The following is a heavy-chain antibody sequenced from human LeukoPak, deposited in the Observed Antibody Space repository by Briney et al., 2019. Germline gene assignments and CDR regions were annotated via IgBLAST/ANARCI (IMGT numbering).Heavy chain of an antibody. D-gene: IGHD3-10*01. J-gene: IGHJ4*02. V-gene: IGHV1-2*06. Sequence: ASVKVSCKASGYTFTDYYLHWVRQAPGQGLEWMGRINPNSGGTNYAQKFQGRVTMTRDTSISTVYMELGRLRSDDTAIYYCARDEGYYGSGVDGNWGQGTLVTVSS. CDR1: GYTFTDYY. CDR2: INPNSGGT. CDR3: ARDEGYYGSGVDGN.